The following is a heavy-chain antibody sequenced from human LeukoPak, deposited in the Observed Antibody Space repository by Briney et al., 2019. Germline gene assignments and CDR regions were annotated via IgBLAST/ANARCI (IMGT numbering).Heavy chain of an antibody. V-gene: IGHV4-39*01. CDR1: GGSISSSSYY. J-gene: IGHJ5*02. Sequence: SETLSLTCTVSGGSISSSSYYWGWIRQPPGKGLEWIGSIYYSGSPYYSPSLKSRVTISVDTSKNQFSLKLSSVTAADTAVYYCARLRGISLDPWGQGTLVTVSS. CDR3: ARLRGISLDP. CDR2: IYYSGSP. D-gene: IGHD1-14*01.